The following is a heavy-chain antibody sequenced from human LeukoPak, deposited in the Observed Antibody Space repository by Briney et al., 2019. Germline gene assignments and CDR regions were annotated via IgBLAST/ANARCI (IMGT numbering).Heavy chain of an antibody. J-gene: IGHJ6*03. CDR1: GGSISSYY. CDR3: ARGESYIVVVPAAPYYYYMDV. Sequence: KPSETLSLTCTVSGGSISSYYWSWIRQPPGKGLEWIGYIYYSGSTNYNPSLKSRVTISVDTSKNQFSLKLSSVTAADTAVYYCARGESYIVVVPAAPYYYYMDVWGKGTTVTVSS. CDR2: IYYSGST. D-gene: IGHD2-2*01. V-gene: IGHV4-59*01.